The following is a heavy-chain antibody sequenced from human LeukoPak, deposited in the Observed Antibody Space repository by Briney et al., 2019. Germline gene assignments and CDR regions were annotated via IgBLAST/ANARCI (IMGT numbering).Heavy chain of an antibody. V-gene: IGHV3-30*02. CDR2: IRYDGSNQ. CDR1: GFIFSSYG. Sequence: GGSLRLSCAASGFIFSSYGMHWVRQAPGKGLEWVAFIRYDGSNQYYADSVKGRFTISRDNSKNTLYLQMNSLRAEDTAVYYCARDGIAAAGTGVGYYYYYMDVWGKGTTVTVSS. J-gene: IGHJ6*03. D-gene: IGHD6-13*01. CDR3: ARDGIAAAGTGVGYYYYYMDV.